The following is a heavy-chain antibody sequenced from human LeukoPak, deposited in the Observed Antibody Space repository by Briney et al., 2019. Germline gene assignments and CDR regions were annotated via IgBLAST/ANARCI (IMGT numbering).Heavy chain of an antibody. CDR2: ITSGGGT. D-gene: IGHD3-10*01. CDR3: AKSVGSGSYYNNDC. CDR1: GFTFSSYA. J-gene: IGHJ4*01. V-gene: IGHV3-23*01. Sequence: PAGSLTLSCAASGFTFSSYAMTWVRQAPGQGLEWVSGITSGGGTYYADSVKGRFTISRDNSKNTLYVQMDSLRAEDTAVYYCAKSVGSGSYYNNDCWGHGTLVTVSS.